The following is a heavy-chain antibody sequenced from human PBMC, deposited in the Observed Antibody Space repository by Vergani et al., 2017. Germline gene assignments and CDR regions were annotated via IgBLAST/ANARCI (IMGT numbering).Heavy chain of an antibody. Sequence: QVQLQQSGPGLVKPSQTLSLTCAISGDGISSNNAAWNWIRQSPSRGLEWLGRTYYRSKWYNDYAVSVKGRITINPDTSKNQFSLKLSSVTAADTAVYFWSRHSTVEWLVKLGWIDPWGQGILVTVSS. CDR1: GDGISSNNAA. CDR2: TYYRSKWYN. J-gene: IGHJ5*02. V-gene: IGHV6-1*01. D-gene: IGHD6-19*01. CDR3: SRHSTVEWLVKLGWIDP.